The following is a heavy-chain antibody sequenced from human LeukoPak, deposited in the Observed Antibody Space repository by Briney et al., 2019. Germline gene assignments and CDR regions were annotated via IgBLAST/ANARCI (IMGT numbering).Heavy chain of an antibody. Sequence: GASVKVSCKASGYTFTSYDINWVRQATGQGLEWMGRMNPNSGNTGYAQKFQGRATMTRNTSISTAYMELSSLRSEDTAVYYCARGGRSVRRYDFWSGYPKPFDYWGQGTLVTVSS. CDR3: ARGGRSVRRYDFWSGYPKPFDY. CDR1: GYTFTSYD. D-gene: IGHD3-3*01. CDR2: MNPNSGNT. V-gene: IGHV1-8*01. J-gene: IGHJ4*02.